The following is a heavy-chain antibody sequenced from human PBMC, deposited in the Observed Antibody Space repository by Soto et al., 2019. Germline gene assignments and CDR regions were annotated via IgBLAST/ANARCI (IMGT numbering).Heavy chain of an antibody. D-gene: IGHD2-2*01. CDR2: IYYSGST. CDR1: GGSISSNGHY. J-gene: IGHJ3*02. Sequence: SETLSLTCTVSGGSISSNGHYWGWIRQPPGKGLEWIGSIYYSGSTYYNPSLKSRVTISVDTSKNQFSLKLSSVTAADTAVYYCARPGVGCSSTSCDPTYYAFDIWGQGTMVTVSS. V-gene: IGHV4-39*01. CDR3: ARPGVGCSSTSCDPTYYAFDI.